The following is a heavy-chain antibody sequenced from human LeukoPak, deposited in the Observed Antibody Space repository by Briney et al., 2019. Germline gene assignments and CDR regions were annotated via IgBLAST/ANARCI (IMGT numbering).Heavy chain of an antibody. V-gene: IGHV3-53*04. J-gene: IGHJ3*02. CDR3: ARGLRFLEWLDDAFDI. CDR1: GFTVSSNY. Sequence: GGSLRLSCAASGFTVSSNYMSWVRQAPGKGLEWVSVIYSGGSTYYADSVKGRFTISRHNSKNTLYLQMNSLRAEDTAVYYCARGLRFLEWLDDAFDIWGQGTMVTVSS. CDR2: IYSGGST. D-gene: IGHD3-3*01.